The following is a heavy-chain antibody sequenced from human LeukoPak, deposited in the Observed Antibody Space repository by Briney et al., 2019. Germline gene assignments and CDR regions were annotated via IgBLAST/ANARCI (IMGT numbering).Heavy chain of an antibody. V-gene: IGHV1-24*01. CDR2: FDPEDGET. D-gene: IGHD1-20*01. Sequence: ASVKVSCKVSGYTLTELSMHWVRQAPGKGLEWMGGFDPEDGETIYAQKFQGRVTMTEDTSTDTAYMGLSSLRSEDTAVYYCATDNWNDAFDAFDIWGQGTMVTVSS. J-gene: IGHJ3*02. CDR3: ATDNWNDAFDAFDI. CDR1: GYTLTELS.